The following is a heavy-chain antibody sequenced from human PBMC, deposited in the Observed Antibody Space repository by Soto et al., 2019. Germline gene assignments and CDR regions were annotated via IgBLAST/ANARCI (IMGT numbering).Heavy chain of an antibody. J-gene: IGHJ4*02. V-gene: IGHV4-34*01. CDR2: INHSGST. CDR1: GGSFSGYY. D-gene: IGHD6-19*01. CDR3: ARGPAVAATQYYFDY. Sequence: QVQLQQWGAGLLKPSETLSLTCAVYGGSFSGYYWSWIRQPPGKGLEWIGEINHSGSTNYNPSLQSRVTISVDTSKNQFSLKLSAVTAADTAVYYCARGPAVAATQYYFDYWGQGTLVTVSS.